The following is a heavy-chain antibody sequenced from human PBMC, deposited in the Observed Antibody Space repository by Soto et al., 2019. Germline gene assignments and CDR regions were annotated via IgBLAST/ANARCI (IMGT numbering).Heavy chain of an antibody. D-gene: IGHD6-19*01. CDR2: LSDDGSST. J-gene: IGHJ4*02. V-gene: IGHV3-74*01. Sequence: EVQLVESGGGLVQPGGSLRLSCAASGFPFTTYWMNWVRQAPGKGLVWVSRLSDDGSSTSYADSVKGRFTISRDNAKSTLYLQMNSLRAEDTAVYYCASDRPAVAGTGLNYWGQGTLVTVSS. CDR3: ASDRPAVAGTGLNY. CDR1: GFPFTTYW.